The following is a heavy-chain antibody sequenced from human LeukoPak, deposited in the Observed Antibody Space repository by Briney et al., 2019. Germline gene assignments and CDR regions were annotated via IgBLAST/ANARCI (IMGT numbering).Heavy chain of an antibody. D-gene: IGHD1-26*01. V-gene: IGHV4-59*01. CDR3: ASLQDGMGAINDAFDI. Sequence: PSETLSLTCTVSGGSISSYYWSWIRQPPGKGLEWIGYIYYSGSTNYNPSLKCRVTISVDTSKNQFSLKLSSVTAADTAVYYCASLQDGMGAINDAFDIWGQGTMVTASS. J-gene: IGHJ3*02. CDR1: GGSISSYY. CDR2: IYYSGST.